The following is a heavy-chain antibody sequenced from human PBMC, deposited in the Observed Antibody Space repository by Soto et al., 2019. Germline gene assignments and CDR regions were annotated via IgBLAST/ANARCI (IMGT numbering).Heavy chain of an antibody. Sequence: GGSLRLSCAASGFTVSSNYMSWVLQAPGKGLEWVSVIYSGGSTYYADSVKGRFTIARDNSKNTLYLQMNSLRAEDTAVYYCARDEGGIAAADIWGQGTMVTVSS. J-gene: IGHJ3*02. D-gene: IGHD6-13*01. CDR2: IYSGGST. V-gene: IGHV3-53*01. CDR1: GFTVSSNY. CDR3: ARDEGGIAAADI.